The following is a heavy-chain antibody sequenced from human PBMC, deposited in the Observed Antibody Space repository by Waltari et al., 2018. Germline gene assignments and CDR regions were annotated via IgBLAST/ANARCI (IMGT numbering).Heavy chain of an antibody. J-gene: IGHJ4*02. CDR3: TRDREAGTTLDVVY. D-gene: IGHD1-1*01. Sequence: EVQLVESGGGLVQPGGSLRPSCAASGFTFSSYEMDWVRQAPGKGLEWVSYISSSGNTIYYADSVRGRFTISRDNAKNSLYLQMNSLRAEDTAVYYCTRDREAGTTLDVVYWGKGTLVTVSS. V-gene: IGHV3-48*03. CDR2: ISSSGNTI. CDR1: GFTFSSYE.